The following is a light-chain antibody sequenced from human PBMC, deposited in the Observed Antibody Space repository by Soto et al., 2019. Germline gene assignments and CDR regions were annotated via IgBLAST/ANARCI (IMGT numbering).Light chain of an antibody. CDR1: SSDVGGYNY. Sequence: QSALTQPASVSGSPGQPITISCTGTSSDVGGYNYVSWYQQHPDKAPKLMIYEVSNRPSGVSNRFSGSKSGNTASLTISGLQGEDEADYYCSSYTSSSTRVFGGGTKVTVL. V-gene: IGLV2-14*01. J-gene: IGLJ3*02. CDR2: EVS. CDR3: SSYTSSSTRV.